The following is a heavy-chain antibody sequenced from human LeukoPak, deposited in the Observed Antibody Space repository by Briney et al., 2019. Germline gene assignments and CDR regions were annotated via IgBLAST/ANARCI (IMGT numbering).Heavy chain of an antibody. CDR2: INHSGST. V-gene: IGHV4-34*01. Sequence: KPSETLSLTCAVYGGSFSGYYWSWIRQPPGKGLEWIGEINHSGSTNYNPSLKSRVTISVDTSKNQFSLKLSSVTAADTAVYYCARGSLTTVVIGDAFDIWGQGTMVTVSS. J-gene: IGHJ3*02. D-gene: IGHD4-23*01. CDR3: ARGSLTTVVIGDAFDI. CDR1: GGSFSGYY.